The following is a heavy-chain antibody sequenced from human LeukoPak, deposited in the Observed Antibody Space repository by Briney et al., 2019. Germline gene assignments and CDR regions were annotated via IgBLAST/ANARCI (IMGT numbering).Heavy chain of an antibody. Sequence: PGGSLRLSCAASGFTFSSYDMYWVRQVTGKGPEWVSSIGTAGDTYYPDSVKGRFTISRENAKNSLYLQMNSLRAGDTAVYYCARANPYCSGGSCYADAFDIWGQGTMVTVSS. V-gene: IGHV3-13*01. D-gene: IGHD2-15*01. J-gene: IGHJ3*02. CDR2: IGTAGDT. CDR1: GFTFSSYD. CDR3: ARANPYCSGGSCYADAFDI.